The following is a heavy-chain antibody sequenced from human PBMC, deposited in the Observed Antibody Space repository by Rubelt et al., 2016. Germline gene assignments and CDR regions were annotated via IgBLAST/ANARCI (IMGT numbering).Heavy chain of an antibody. V-gene: IGHV1-18*01. CDR3: ARLAAASATGNFDY. J-gene: IGHJ4*02. CDR2: ISAYNANT. D-gene: IGHD6-13*01. CDR1: GYTFSNYG. Sequence: QVQLVQSGPEVRKPGASVKVSCKASGYTFSNYGFTWVRQAPGQGLQWMGRISAYNANTKYAEKFQGRLTLPTDTPTSTAYMELGSRTSDDTAFYYCARLAAASATGNFDYWGQGTLVTVSS.